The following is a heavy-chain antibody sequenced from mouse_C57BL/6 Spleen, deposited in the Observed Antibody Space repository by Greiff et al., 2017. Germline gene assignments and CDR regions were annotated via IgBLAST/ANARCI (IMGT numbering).Heavy chain of an antibody. D-gene: IGHD4-1*01. Sequence: ASGYTFTSYWMHWVKQRPGQGLEWIGNINPSNGGTNYNEKFKSKATLTVDKSSSTAYMQLSSLTSEDSAVYYCATGTERNFDYWGQGTTLTVSS. CDR2: INPSNGGT. CDR1: GYTFTSYW. CDR3: ATGTERNFDY. J-gene: IGHJ2*01. V-gene: IGHV1-53*01.